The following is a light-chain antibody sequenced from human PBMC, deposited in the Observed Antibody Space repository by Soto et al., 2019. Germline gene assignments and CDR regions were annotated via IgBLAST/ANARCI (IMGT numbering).Light chain of an antibody. CDR2: AAS. Sequence: DIQMTQAPSSLSASVGDRVTITCRASQSISSYLNWYQQKPGKAPKLLIYAASSLQSGVPSRFSGSGSGTDFTLTISSLQPEDFATYYGQQSYSTPLTGGGGTKVEIK. CDR1: QSISSY. CDR3: QQSYSTPLT. V-gene: IGKV1-39*01. J-gene: IGKJ4*02.